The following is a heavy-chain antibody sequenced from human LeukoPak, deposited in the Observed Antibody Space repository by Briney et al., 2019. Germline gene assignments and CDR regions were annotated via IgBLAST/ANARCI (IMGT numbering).Heavy chain of an antibody. D-gene: IGHD6-13*01. Sequence: GGSLRLSCAASGFTFSSYAMNWVRQAPGKGLEWVSAISGSGGTTYYADSVKGRFTISRDNSKNTLYLQMNSLRAEDTAVYYCARVNIGGSSWNWGQGTLVTVSS. CDR1: GFTFSSYA. CDR3: ARVNIGGSSWN. J-gene: IGHJ4*02. CDR2: ISGSGGTT. V-gene: IGHV3-23*01.